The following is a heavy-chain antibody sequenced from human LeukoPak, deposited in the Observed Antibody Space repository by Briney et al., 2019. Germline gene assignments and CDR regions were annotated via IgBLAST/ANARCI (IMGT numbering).Heavy chain of an antibody. CDR3: ARGRNYYASSGYYPRVFDY. D-gene: IGHD3-22*01. V-gene: IGHV4-31*02. CDR1: GGSISSGGYY. Sequence: SETLSLTCTVSGGSISSGGYYWSWIRQHPGKGLEWIGYIYYSGSTYYNPSLKSRVTISVDTSKNQFSLKLSSATAADTAVYYCARGRNYYASSGYYPRVFDYWGQGTLVTVSS. J-gene: IGHJ4*02. CDR2: IYYSGST.